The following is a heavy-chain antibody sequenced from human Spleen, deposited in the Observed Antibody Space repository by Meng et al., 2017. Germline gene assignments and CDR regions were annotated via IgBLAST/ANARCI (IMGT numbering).Heavy chain of an antibody. Sequence: EHLVESGGVVFQPGRSLRLSCAASGFTFSRYWMHWVRQVPGQGLVWVSRINPDGSSTSYADSVKGRFTISGDNAKNTLYLQMTSLRAEDTAVYYCSKDYTGSDDYWGQGTLVTVSS. CDR1: GFTFSRYW. CDR3: SKDYTGSDDY. D-gene: IGHD5-12*01. V-gene: IGHV3-74*01. CDR2: INPDGSST. J-gene: IGHJ4*02.